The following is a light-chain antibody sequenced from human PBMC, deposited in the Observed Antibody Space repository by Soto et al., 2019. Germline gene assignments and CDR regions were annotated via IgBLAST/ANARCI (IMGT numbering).Light chain of an antibody. CDR3: QQYKNWPL. Sequence: IVMTQSPATMSVSPGEGVTLSCRASQSVRSHLAWYQQKPGQPPRLLIYGASTRATGIHARFSGSGFGTEFTLTIRSLQSEDFAVDYCQQYKNWPLVGQGTRLEIK. V-gene: IGKV3-15*01. CDR2: GAS. CDR1: QSVRSH. J-gene: IGKJ5*01.